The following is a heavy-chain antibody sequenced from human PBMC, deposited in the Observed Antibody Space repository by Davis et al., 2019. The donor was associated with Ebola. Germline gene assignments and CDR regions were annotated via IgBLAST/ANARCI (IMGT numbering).Heavy chain of an antibody. D-gene: IGHD3-3*01. Sequence: ASVKVSCQASGYTFTGYYMHWVRQAPGQGLEWMGWINPNSGGTNYAQKFQGRVTMTRDTSISTAYMELSRLRSDDTAVYYCARDDGGYYTCDYWGQGTLVTVSS. V-gene: IGHV1-2*02. CDR2: INPNSGGT. CDR3: ARDDGGYYTCDY. J-gene: IGHJ4*02. CDR1: GYTFTGYY.